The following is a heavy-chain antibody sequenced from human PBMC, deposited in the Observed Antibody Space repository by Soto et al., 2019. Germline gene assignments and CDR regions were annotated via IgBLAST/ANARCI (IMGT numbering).Heavy chain of an antibody. CDR3: ARERALDCSSTSCPAPFLLFDNYYYYMDV. J-gene: IGHJ6*03. Sequence: ASVKVSCKASGYTFTSYGISWVRQAPGQGLEWMGWISAYNGNTNYAQKLQGRVTMTTDTSTSTAYMELRSLRSDDTAVYYCARERALDCSSTSCPAPFLLFDNYYYYMDVWGKGTSVTGSS. CDR1: GYTFTSYG. D-gene: IGHD2-2*01. CDR2: ISAYNGNT. V-gene: IGHV1-18*01.